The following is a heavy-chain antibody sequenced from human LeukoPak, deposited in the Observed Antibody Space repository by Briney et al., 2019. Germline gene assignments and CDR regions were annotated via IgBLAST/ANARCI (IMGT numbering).Heavy chain of an antibody. CDR3: AKTGQGYYYGSGSLDY. D-gene: IGHD3-10*01. CDR1: GFTFSSYW. CDR2: ISWDGGST. Sequence: GGSLRLSCTASGFTFSSYWMHWGRQAPGKGLEWVSLISWDGGSTYYADSVKGRFTISRDNSKNSLYLQMNSLRAEDTALYYCAKTGQGYYYGSGSLDYWGQGTLVTVSS. V-gene: IGHV3-43D*03. J-gene: IGHJ4*02.